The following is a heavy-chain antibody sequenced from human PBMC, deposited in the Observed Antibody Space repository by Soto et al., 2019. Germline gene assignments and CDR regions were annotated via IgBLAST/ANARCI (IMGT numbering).Heavy chain of an antibody. CDR1: GYTFTSYD. V-gene: IGHV1-8*01. D-gene: IGHD3-16*02. J-gene: IGHJ6*02. CDR2: MNPNIDNT. CDR3: ARAVGSLSRRAV. Sequence: QVQLVQSGAEVKKPGASVKVSCKASGYTFTSYDINWVRQATGQGLEWMGWMNPNIDNTGYAQKFQGRVTMTRNTSINTAFMELSSLRSEDTAVYFWARAVGSLSRRAVWGQGTTVTVSS.